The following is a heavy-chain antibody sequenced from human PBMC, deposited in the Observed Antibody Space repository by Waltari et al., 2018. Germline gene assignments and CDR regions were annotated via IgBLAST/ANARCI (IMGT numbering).Heavy chain of an antibody. CDR2: ISSSSSTI. CDR3: ARDLPGSTSYYYYGMDV. V-gene: IGHV3-48*01. CDR1: GFTFSSYS. J-gene: IGHJ6*02. Sequence: EVQLVESGGGLVQPGGSLRLSCAASGFTFSSYSMNWVRQAPGKGLEWVSYISSSSSTIYYADSVKGRFTSSRDNAKNSLYLQMNSLRAEDTAVYYCARDLPGSTSYYYYGMDVWGHGTTVTVSS. D-gene: IGHD2-2*01.